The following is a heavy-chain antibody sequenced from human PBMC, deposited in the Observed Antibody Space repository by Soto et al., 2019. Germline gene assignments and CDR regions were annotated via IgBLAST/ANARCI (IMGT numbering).Heavy chain of an antibody. V-gene: IGHV1-46*01. CDR3: FWGGFPDYGKEGRY. Sequence: QVQLMQSGAEVKKPGASVKVSCKASGYTFTSYNVHWVRQAPGQGLEWMGIIYASGGSTTYAQNFQGRLTVTRDTSTSTVFMELSCLRSDDTAVYYCFWGGFPDYGKEGRYWGQGTLVTVSS. CDR2: IYASGGST. CDR1: GYTFTSYN. D-gene: IGHD4-17*01. J-gene: IGHJ4*02.